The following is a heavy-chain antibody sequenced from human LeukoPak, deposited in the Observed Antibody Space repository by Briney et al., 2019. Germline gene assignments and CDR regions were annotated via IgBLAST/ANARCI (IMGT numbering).Heavy chain of an antibody. CDR3: ARDRDPGYNDSSGYRRVNAFDI. J-gene: IGHJ3*02. CDR2: IKQDGTEK. V-gene: IGHV3-7*01. Sequence: GGSLRLSCVASGFTFSSYWMSWVRQAPGKGLEWVASIKQDGTEKYYLDSLEGRFTISRDNAKNSVHLQINRLRAEDTAVYYCARDRDPGYNDSSGYRRVNAFDIWGQGTMVTVSS. CDR1: GFTFSSYW. D-gene: IGHD3-22*01.